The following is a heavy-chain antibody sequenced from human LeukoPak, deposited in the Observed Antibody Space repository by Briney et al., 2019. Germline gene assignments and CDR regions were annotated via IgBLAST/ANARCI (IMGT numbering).Heavy chain of an antibody. Sequence: SETLSLTCTVSGYSISSGYYWGWIRQPPGKGLEWIGSIYHSGSTYYNPSLKSRVTISVDRSKNQFSLKLSSVTAADTAVYYCARKKTYYYDSSGYGGAFDIWGQGTMVTVSS. D-gene: IGHD3-22*01. J-gene: IGHJ3*02. CDR3: ARKKTYYYDSSGYGGAFDI. CDR2: IYHSGST. CDR1: GYSISSGYY. V-gene: IGHV4-38-2*02.